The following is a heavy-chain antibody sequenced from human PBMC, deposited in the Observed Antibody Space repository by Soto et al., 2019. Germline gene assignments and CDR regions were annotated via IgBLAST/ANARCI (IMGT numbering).Heavy chain of an antibody. D-gene: IGHD1-26*01. CDR3: ARVEWEPHYGMDV. J-gene: IGHJ6*02. Sequence: GGSLRLSCAASGFTFSSYGMHWVRQAPGKGLEWVAVIWYDGSNKYYADSVKGRFTISRDNSKNTLYLQMSSLRAEDTAVYYCARVEWEPHYGMDVWGQGTTVTVSS. CDR1: GFTFSSYG. V-gene: IGHV3-33*01. CDR2: IWYDGSNK.